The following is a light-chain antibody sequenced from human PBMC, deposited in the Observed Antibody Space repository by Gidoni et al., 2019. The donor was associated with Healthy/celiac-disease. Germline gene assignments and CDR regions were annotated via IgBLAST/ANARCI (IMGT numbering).Light chain of an antibody. CDR3: QAWDSSTVV. CDR2: QDS. J-gene: IGLJ2*01. V-gene: IGLV3-1*01. CDR1: KLGDKY. Sequence: YELTQPPPVSVSPGQTASITSSGDKLGDKYACWSQQKPGQSPVLVIYQDSKRPSGIPERFSGSNSGNTATLTISGTQAMDEADYYCQAWDSSTVVFGGGTKLTVL.